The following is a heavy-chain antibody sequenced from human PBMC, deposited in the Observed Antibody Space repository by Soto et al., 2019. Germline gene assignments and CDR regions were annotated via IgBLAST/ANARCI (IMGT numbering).Heavy chain of an antibody. V-gene: IGHV1-46*01. Sequence: ASVKVSCKASGYTFTSYYMHWVRQAPGQGLEWKGKINPNGGSTSYAQKFQGKVTKTRDTSTSTVYMELSSLRSEDTAVYYCARDGEQQPKSLFDYWGQGTLVTVSS. CDR1: GYTFTSYY. J-gene: IGHJ4*02. CDR3: ARDGEQQPKSLFDY. D-gene: IGHD6-13*01. CDR2: INPNGGST.